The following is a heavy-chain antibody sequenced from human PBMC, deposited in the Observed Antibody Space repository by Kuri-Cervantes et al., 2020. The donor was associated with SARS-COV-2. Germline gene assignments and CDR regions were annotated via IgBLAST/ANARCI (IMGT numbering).Heavy chain of an antibody. CDR3: ARDGVVVAAIYFDY. Sequence: GESLKISCAASGFTFSSYAMSWVRQAPGKGLEWVSAISGSGGSTYYADSVKGRFTISRDNSKNTLYLQVNNLRAEDTAVYYCARDGVVVAAIYFDYWGQGTLVTVSS. CDR2: ISGSGGST. CDR1: GFTFSSYA. D-gene: IGHD2-15*01. J-gene: IGHJ4*02. V-gene: IGHV3-23*01.